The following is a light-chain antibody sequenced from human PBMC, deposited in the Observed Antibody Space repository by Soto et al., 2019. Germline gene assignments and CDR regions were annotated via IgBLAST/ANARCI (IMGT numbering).Light chain of an antibody. Sequence: DIQMTQSPSSLSASVGDRVTITCRASQSISSYLNWYQQKPGKVPKLLIYAASSLQSGVPSRFSGSGSGTDFTLTISSLQPEDSATYFCQQSYRTPITFGQGTRLEIK. CDR1: QSISSY. CDR3: QQSYRTPIT. CDR2: AAS. V-gene: IGKV1-39*01. J-gene: IGKJ5*01.